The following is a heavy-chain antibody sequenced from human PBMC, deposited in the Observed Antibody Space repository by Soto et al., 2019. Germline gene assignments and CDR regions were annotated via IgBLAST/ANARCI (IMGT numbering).Heavy chain of an antibody. CDR3: ARDLRGHYYESSGYYYYGMDV. Sequence: GASVKVSCKASGYTFTSYYMHWVRQAPGQGLEWMGIINPSGGSTSYAQKFQGRVTMTRDTSTSTVYMELSSLRSEDTAVYYCARDLRGHYYESSGYYYYGMDVWGQGTTVTVSS. CDR2: INPSGGST. D-gene: IGHD3-22*01. CDR1: GYTFTSYY. J-gene: IGHJ6*02. V-gene: IGHV1-46*01.